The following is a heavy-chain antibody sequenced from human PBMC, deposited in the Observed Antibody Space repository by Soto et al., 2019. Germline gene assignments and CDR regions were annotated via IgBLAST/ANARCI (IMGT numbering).Heavy chain of an antibody. D-gene: IGHD1-20*01. CDR1: GGSISGYY. V-gene: IGHV4-59*01. Sequence: SETLSLTCTVSGGSISGYYWSWIRQPPGKGLEWIGYIYYRGSTNYNPSLKSRVTISVDTSKNQFSLKLSSVTAADTAVYYCARGGYNWNDVTDYWGQGTLVTVSS. J-gene: IGHJ4*02. CDR3: ARGGYNWNDVTDY. CDR2: IYYRGST.